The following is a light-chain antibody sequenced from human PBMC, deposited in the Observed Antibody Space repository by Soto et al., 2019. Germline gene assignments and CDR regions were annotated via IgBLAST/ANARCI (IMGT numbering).Light chain of an antibody. Sequence: AIELTRSPSSLSVSRAETVTITWRASQGISSYLAWYQQKPGKAPKLLIYAASTLQSGVPSRFSGSGSGTDFTLTISSLQPEDFATYCCLQDYNQTLNFGGGTKVEI. CDR2: AAS. V-gene: IGKV1-6*01. CDR3: LQDYNQTLN. CDR1: QGISSY. J-gene: IGKJ4*01.